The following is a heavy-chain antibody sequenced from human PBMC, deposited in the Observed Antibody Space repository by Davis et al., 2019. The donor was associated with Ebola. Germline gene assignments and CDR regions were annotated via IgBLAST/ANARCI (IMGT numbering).Heavy chain of an antibody. V-gene: IGHV4-39*01. CDR2: IYYSGST. J-gene: IGHJ5*02. D-gene: IGHD1-26*01. CDR1: GGSISSGGYY. CDR3: ARVRSYTWFDP. Sequence: MPSETLSLTCTVSGGSISSGGYYWSWIRQHPGKGLEWIGSIYYSGSTYYNPSLKSRVTISVDTSKNQFSLKLSSVTAADTAVYYCARVRSYTWFDPWGQGTLVTVSS.